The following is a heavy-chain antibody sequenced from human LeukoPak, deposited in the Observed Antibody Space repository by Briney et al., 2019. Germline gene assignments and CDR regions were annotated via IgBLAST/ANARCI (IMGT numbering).Heavy chain of an antibody. J-gene: IGHJ5*02. CDR1: GFTFSSYA. CDR2: ISYDGSNK. V-gene: IGHV3-30*04. CDR3: AKDLLPYYYDSSGYSA. Sequence: GGSLRLSCAASGFTFSSYAMHWVRQAPGKELEWVAVISYDGSNKYYADSVKGRFTISRDNSKNTLYLQMNSLRAEDTAVYYCAKDLLPYYYDSSGYSAWGQGTLVTVSS. D-gene: IGHD3-22*01.